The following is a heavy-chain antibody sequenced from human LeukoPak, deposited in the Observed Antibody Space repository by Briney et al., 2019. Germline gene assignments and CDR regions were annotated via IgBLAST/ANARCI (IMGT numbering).Heavy chain of an antibody. V-gene: IGHV4-39*02. CDR3: ARSSGTGTFSY. Sequence: SETLSLTCTVSGDSISRSTYYWAWIRQPPGKGLVWIGSVYYGRSPYFNPSLESRATISVDTSKNHFSLKMSSVTAADTAVYYCARSSGTGTFSYWGQGTLVTVSS. CDR1: GDSISRSTYY. J-gene: IGHJ4*02. CDR2: VYYGRSP. D-gene: IGHD6-25*01.